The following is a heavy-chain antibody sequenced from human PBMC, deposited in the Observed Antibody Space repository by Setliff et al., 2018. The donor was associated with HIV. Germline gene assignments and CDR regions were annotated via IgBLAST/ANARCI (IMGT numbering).Heavy chain of an antibody. D-gene: IGHD1-7*01. CDR3: ARGDGTKYYYYYYMDV. V-gene: IGHV4-59*11. CDR1: GFSFGSHS. J-gene: IGHJ6*03. Sequence: GSLRLSCAASGFSFGSHSMHWIRQHPGKGLEWIGYIFYTGSTYYNPSLKSRVTISVDTPKNQFSLKLSSVTAADTAVYYCARGDGTKYYYYYYMDVWGKGTTVTVSS. CDR2: IFYTGST.